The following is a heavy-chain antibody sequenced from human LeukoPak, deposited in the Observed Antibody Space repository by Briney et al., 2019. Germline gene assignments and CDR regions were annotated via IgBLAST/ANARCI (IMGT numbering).Heavy chain of an antibody. CDR1: GGSISSGSYY. CDR3: ARRSSGYSYGYWYYYYGMDV. D-gene: IGHD5-18*01. V-gene: IGHV4-61*02. CDR2: IYTSGST. J-gene: IGHJ6*02. Sequence: PSETLSLTCTVSGGSISSGSYYWSWIRQPAGKGLEWIGRIYTSGSTNYNPSLKSRVTISVDTSKNQSSLKLSSVTAADTAVYYCARRSSGYSYGYWYYYYGMDVWGQGTTVTVS.